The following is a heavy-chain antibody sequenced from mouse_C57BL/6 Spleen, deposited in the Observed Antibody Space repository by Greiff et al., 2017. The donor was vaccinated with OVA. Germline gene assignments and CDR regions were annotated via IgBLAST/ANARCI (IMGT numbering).Heavy chain of an antibody. CDR3: ARSRCYDYDEDAMDC. D-gene: IGHD2-4*01. Sequence: QVTLKVSGPGILQPSQTLSLTCSFSGFSLSTSGMGVSWIRQPSGKGLEWLAHIYWDDDKRYNPSLKRRLTISKDTSKNQVFHKITSVDTADTATYYCARSRCYDYDEDAMDCWGQGASVTGS. V-gene: IGHV8-12*01. CDR1: GFSLSTSGMG. J-gene: IGHJ4*01. CDR2: IYWDDDK.